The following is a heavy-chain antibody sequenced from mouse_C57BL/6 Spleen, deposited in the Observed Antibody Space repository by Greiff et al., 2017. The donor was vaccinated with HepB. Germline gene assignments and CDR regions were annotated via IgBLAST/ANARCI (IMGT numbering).Heavy chain of an antibody. V-gene: IGHV5-16*01. Sequence: EVMLVESEGGLVQPGSSMKLSCTASGFTFSDYYMAWVRQVPEKGLEWVANINYDGSSTYYLDSLKSRFIISRDNAKNILYLQMSSLKSEDTATYYCAREEDYGFDYWGQGTTLTVSS. J-gene: IGHJ2*01. CDR3: AREEDYGFDY. CDR2: INYDGSST. CDR1: GFTFSDYY. D-gene: IGHD1-1*01.